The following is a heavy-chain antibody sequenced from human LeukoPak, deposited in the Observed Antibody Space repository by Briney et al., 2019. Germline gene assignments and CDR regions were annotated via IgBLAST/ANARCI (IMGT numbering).Heavy chain of an antibody. J-gene: IGHJ6*04. V-gene: IGHV4-30-4*01. CDR2: IYYSGST. CDR3: ARGELVIKPYYYYGMDV. Sequence: SQTLSLTCTVSGGSISSGDYYWSWIRRPPGTGLEWIGYIYYSGSTYYNPSLKSRVTISVDTSKNQFSLKLSSVTAADTAVYYCARGELVIKPYYYYGMDVWGKGTTVTVSS. CDR1: GGSISSGDYY. D-gene: IGHD3/OR15-3a*01.